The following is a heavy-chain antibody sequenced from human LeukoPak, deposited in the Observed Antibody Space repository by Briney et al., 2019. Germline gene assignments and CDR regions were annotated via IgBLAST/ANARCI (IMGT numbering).Heavy chain of an antibody. Sequence: SETLSLTCTVSGGSISSSSYYWGWIRQPPGKGLEWIGSIYYSGSTYYNPFLKSRDTISVDTSKNQFSLKLSSVTAADTAVYYCARHARYSSGYDYWGQGTLVTVSS. CDR2: IYYSGST. CDR3: ARHARYSSGYDY. J-gene: IGHJ4*02. V-gene: IGHV4-39*01. D-gene: IGHD6-19*01. CDR1: GGSISSSSYY.